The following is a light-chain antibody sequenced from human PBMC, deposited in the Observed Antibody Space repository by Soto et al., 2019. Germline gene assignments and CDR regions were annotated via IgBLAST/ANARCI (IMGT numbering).Light chain of an antibody. CDR2: GAS. Sequence: EIVMTQSPATLSVSPGARATLSCRASQSVSSSLAWYQQKPGQAPRLLIYGASTRATGIPARFSGSGSGTEFTLTISSLQSEDFAVYYCQQYNNWPPITFGQGTKVDIK. CDR1: QSVSSS. V-gene: IGKV3-15*01. CDR3: QQYNNWPPIT. J-gene: IGKJ1*01.